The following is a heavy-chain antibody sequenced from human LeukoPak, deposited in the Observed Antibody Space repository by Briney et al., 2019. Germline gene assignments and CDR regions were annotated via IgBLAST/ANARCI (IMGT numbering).Heavy chain of an antibody. D-gene: IGHD1-1*01. CDR3: AAELYYFDY. CDR1: GGSFSGYY. CDR2: IYYSGST. J-gene: IGHJ4*02. V-gene: IGHV4-34*01. Sequence: SETLSLTCAVYGGSFSGYYWSWIRQPPGKGLEWIGYIYYSGSTYYNPSLKSRVTISVDTSKNQFSLKLSSVTAADTAVYYCAAELYYFDYWGQGTLVTVSS.